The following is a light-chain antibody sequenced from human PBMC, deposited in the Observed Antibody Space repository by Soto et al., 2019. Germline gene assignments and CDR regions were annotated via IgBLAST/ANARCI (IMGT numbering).Light chain of an antibody. CDR2: SAS. Sequence: DTQMTQSPTSLSASVLYIVTITFRSSQGINNYLAWYQQKPGKVPVLLIYSASTLKAGIPSRFSGSGAGTDFTLTISSLQPEDFATYYCQKYDSAPRKFGQGTKVDIK. V-gene: IGKV1-27*01. CDR3: QKYDSAPRK. CDR1: QGINNY. J-gene: IGKJ1*01.